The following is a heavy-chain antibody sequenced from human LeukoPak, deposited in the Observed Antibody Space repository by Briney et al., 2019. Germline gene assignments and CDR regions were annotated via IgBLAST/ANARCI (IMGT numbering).Heavy chain of an antibody. D-gene: IGHD6-25*01. Sequence: ASVKVSCKASGYIFTSYAMHWVRQAPGQRLEWMGWINAGNRNTKYSQKFQGRVTITRDTSASTAYMELSSLRSEDTAVYYCARRYSSGLSNYFDYWGQGTLDTVSS. CDR3: ARRYSSGLSNYFDY. V-gene: IGHV1-3*01. CDR2: INAGNRNT. CDR1: GYIFTSYA. J-gene: IGHJ4*02.